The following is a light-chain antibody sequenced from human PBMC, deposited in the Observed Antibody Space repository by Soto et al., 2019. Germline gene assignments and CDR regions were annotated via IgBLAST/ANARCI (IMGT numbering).Light chain of an antibody. CDR3: QQYGRSPLT. Sequence: EIVVTQSPGTLSLSPGERATLSCRASQSVSSSYLAWYQQKPGQAPRLLIYAASNRATGIPDRFSGSGSGTDFTLTISRLEPEDSEVYYCQQYGRSPLTFGGGTKVEIK. CDR2: AAS. CDR1: QSVSSSY. J-gene: IGKJ4*01. V-gene: IGKV3-20*01.